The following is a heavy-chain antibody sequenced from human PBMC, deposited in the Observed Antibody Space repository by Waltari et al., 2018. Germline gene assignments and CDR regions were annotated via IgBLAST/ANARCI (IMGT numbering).Heavy chain of an antibody. CDR2: INHSGST. CDR1: GGSFSGYY. CDR3: ARPGYYDSSGPADY. J-gene: IGHJ4*02. D-gene: IGHD3-22*01. V-gene: IGHV4-34*01. Sequence: QVQLQQWGAGLLKPSETLSLTCAVYGGSFSGYYWSWIRQPPGKGLEWIGEINHSGSTNYNPSLKSRVTISVDTSKNQFSLKLTSVTAADTAVYYCARPGYYDSSGPADYWGQGTLVTVSS.